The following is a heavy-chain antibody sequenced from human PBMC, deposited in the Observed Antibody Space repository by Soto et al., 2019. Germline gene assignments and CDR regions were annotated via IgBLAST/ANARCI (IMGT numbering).Heavy chain of an antibody. CDR1: GFTFSSYS. D-gene: IGHD2-2*01. V-gene: IGHV3-21*01. CDR2: ISSSSYI. J-gene: IGHJ5*02. CDR3: ARAPFVVVPAAMGWFEP. Sequence: GWSLRLSCAASGFTFSSYSMNLVRQAPGKGLEWVSSISSSSYIYYADSVKGRFTISRDNAKKSLYLQMNSLRAEETAVYYCARAPFVVVPAAMGWFEPWGQGTLVTVSS.